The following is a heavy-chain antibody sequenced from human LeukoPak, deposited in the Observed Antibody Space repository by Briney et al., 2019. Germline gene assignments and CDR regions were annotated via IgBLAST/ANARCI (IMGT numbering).Heavy chain of an antibody. CDR2: MNPNSGNT. J-gene: IGHJ4*02. CDR3: ARDGYNYGYFDY. CDR1: GYTFISYD. D-gene: IGHD5-24*01. Sequence: ASVKVSCKASGYTFISYDINWLRQATGQGLEWMGWMNPNSGNTGYAQKFQDRVTITRNTSITTAYMELSSLRSVDTAVYYCARDGYNYGYFDYWGQGTLVTVSS. V-gene: IGHV1-8*03.